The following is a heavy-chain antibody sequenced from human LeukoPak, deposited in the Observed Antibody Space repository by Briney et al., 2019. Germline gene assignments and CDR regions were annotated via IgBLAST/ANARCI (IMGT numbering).Heavy chain of an antibody. CDR1: GLPFSSYA. J-gene: IGHJ4*02. CDR2: VHGDGDSI. CDR3: AGAQVGAPKDF. Sequence: QPGGSLRLSCTASGLPFSSYAMHWLRHAPGKGLVWVAGVHGDGDSISYSVYGRGRFTISRDSAKDTLYLNMNIMRHEDTDVYYCAGAQVGAPKDFGGQGNRITVSS. V-gene: IGHV3-74*01. D-gene: IGHD1-26*01.